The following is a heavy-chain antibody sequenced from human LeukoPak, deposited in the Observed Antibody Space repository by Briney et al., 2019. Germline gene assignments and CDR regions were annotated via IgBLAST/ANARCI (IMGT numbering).Heavy chain of an antibody. D-gene: IGHD3-10*01. CDR1: GYTFTSYG. CDR2: ISAYNGNT. Sequence: GASVKVSCKASGYTFTSYGISWVRQAPGQGLEWMGWISAYNGNTNYAQKLQGRVTMTTDTSTSTAYMELRSLRADDTAVYYCARNEEFRRNNWFDPWGQGTLVTVSS. V-gene: IGHV1-18*01. J-gene: IGHJ5*02. CDR3: ARNEEFRRNNWFDP.